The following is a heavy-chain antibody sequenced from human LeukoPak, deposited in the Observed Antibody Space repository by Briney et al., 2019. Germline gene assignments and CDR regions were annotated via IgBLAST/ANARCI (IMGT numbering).Heavy chain of an antibody. J-gene: IGHJ6*02. CDR1: GFTFSSYW. Sequence: GGSLRLSCAASGFTFSSYWMSWVRQAPGKGLEWVANIKQDGSEKYYVDSVKGRFTISRDNAKNSLYLQMNSLRAEDTAVYYCARDQKDSSGWYGSSAYYYYYGMDVWGQGTTVTVSS. D-gene: IGHD6-19*01. CDR3: ARDQKDSSGWYGSSAYYYYYGMDV. CDR2: IKQDGSEK. V-gene: IGHV3-7*01.